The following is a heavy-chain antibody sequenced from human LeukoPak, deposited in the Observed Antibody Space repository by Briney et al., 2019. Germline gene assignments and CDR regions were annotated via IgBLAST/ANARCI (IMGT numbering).Heavy chain of an antibody. Sequence: GASVKVSCKASGYTFTGYYMYWVRQAPGQGLEWMGRINPNSGGTDYAQNFQGRVTMTRDTSISTAYMELSRLRSDDTAVYYCARGYCSGGTCYLVENWFDPWRQGTLVTVSS. CDR1: GYTFTGYY. V-gene: IGHV1-2*06. J-gene: IGHJ5*02. D-gene: IGHD2-15*01. CDR3: ARGYCSGGTCYLVENWFDP. CDR2: INPNSGGT.